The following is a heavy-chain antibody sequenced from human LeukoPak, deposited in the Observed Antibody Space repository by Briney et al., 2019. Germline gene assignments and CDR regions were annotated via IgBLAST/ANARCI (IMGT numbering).Heavy chain of an antibody. Sequence: PSETLSLTCTVSGGFISSYYWSWIRQPPGKGLEWIGYIYYSGSTNYNPSLKSRVTISVDTSKNQFSLKLSSVTAADTAVYYCARDSLDYGMDVWGQGTTVTVSS. V-gene: IGHV4-59*01. J-gene: IGHJ6*02. CDR1: GGFISSYY. CDR3: ARDSLDYGMDV. CDR2: IYYSGST.